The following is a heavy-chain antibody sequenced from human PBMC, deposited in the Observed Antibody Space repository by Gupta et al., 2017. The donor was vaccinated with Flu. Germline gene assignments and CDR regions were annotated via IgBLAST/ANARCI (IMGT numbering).Heavy chain of an antibody. CDR3: ARMGVDIVVGPAANNWFDP. CDR2: ISSSGSTI. V-gene: IGHV3-48*03. D-gene: IGHD2-2*03. Sequence: EVQLVESGGGLVQPGGSLRPSCAAPGFPFSSYEMNWVRQAPGKGLEWVSYISSSGSTIYYADSVKGRFTISRDNAKNSLYLQMNSLRAEDTAVYYCARMGVDIVVGPAANNWFDPWGQGTMVTVSS. CDR1: GFPFSSYE. J-gene: IGHJ5*02.